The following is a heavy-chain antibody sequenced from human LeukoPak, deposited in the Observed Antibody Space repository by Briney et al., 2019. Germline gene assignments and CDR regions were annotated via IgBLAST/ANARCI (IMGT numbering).Heavy chain of an antibody. Sequence: PSETLSHTCTVSGGSISSGSYYWSWIRQPAGKGLEWIGRIYTSGSTNCNPSLKSRVTISVDTSKNQFSLKLSSVTAADTAVYYCARDSVVPAAIPTKRWFDPWGQGTLVTVSS. D-gene: IGHD2-2*02. V-gene: IGHV4-61*02. CDR3: ARDSVVPAAIPTKRWFDP. J-gene: IGHJ5*02. CDR1: GGSISSGSYY. CDR2: IYTSGST.